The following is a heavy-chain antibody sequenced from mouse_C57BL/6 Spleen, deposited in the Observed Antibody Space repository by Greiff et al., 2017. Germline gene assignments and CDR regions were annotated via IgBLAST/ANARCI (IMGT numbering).Heavy chain of an antibody. J-gene: IGHJ2*01. V-gene: IGHV5-4*01. CDR1: GFTFSSYA. CDR2: ISDGGSYT. CDR3: ARAEGRVYFDY. Sequence: EVQRVESGGGLVKPGGSLKLSCAASGFTFSSYAMSWVRQTPEKRLEWVATISDGGSYTYYPDNVKGRFTISRDNAKNNLYLQMSHLKSEDTAMYYCARAEGRVYFDYWGQGTTLTVSS. D-gene: IGHD3-3*01.